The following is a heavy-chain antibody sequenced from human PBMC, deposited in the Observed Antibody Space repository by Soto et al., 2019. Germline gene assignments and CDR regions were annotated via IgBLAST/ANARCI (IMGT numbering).Heavy chain of an antibody. V-gene: IGHV3-23*01. CDR2: ISGSGGST. Sequence: SLRLSCAASGFTFSSYAMSWVRQAPGKGLEWVSAISGSGGSTYYADSVKGRFTISRDTSKNQFSLKLNSVTAADTAVYYCARVNYGNYYYYYGMDVWGQGTTVTVSS. CDR3: ARVNYGNYYYYYGMDV. CDR1: GFTFSSYA. J-gene: IGHJ6*02. D-gene: IGHD4-17*01.